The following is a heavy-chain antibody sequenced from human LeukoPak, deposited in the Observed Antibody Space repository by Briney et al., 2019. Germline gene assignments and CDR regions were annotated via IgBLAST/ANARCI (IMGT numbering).Heavy chain of an antibody. J-gene: IGHJ4*02. D-gene: IGHD1-14*01. CDR3: AKAMYLANLKPGVY. Sequence: GGSLRLSCAASGFTFSSYAMHWVRQAPGKGLEWVAVISYDGSNKYYADSVKGRFTISRDNSKNTLYLQMNSLRAVDTAVYYCAKAMYLANLKPGVYWGQGTLVTVSS. V-gene: IGHV3-30*04. CDR1: GFTFSSYA. CDR2: ISYDGSNK.